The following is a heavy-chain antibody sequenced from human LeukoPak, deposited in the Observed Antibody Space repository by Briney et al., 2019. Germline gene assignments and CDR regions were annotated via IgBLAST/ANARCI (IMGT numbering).Heavy chain of an antibody. D-gene: IGHD6-13*01. V-gene: IGHV3-21*01. J-gene: IGHJ6*03. CDR2: ISVSSSYI. CDR3: ARGVAAAGILPYYYYYMDV. CDR1: GFTFTSYS. Sequence: GGSLRLSCAASGFTFTSYSMNWVRQAPGKGLEWVSSISVSSSYIYYADSVRGRFTISRDNAKNSLYLQMNSLRAEDTAVYYCARGVAAAGILPYYYYYMDVWGKGTTVTISS.